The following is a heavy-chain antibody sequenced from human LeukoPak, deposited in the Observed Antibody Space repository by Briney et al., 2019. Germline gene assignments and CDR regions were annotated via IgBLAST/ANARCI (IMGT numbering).Heavy chain of an antibody. Sequence: ASVKVSCKASGYTFTSYYMHWVRQAPGQGLEWMGIINPSGGSTSYAQKFQGRVTMTTDTSTSTAYMELRSLRSDDTAVYYCARGSSPFCSSTSCSYNWFDPWGQGTLVTVSS. V-gene: IGHV1-46*01. CDR3: ARGSSPFCSSTSCSYNWFDP. CDR1: GYTFTSYY. J-gene: IGHJ5*02. D-gene: IGHD2-2*01. CDR2: INPSGGST.